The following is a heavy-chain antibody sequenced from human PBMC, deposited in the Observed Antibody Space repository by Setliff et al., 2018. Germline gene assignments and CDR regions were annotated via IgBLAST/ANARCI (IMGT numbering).Heavy chain of an antibody. V-gene: IGHV4-34*01. CDR3: ARGPAWVLDAFDI. Sequence: PSETLSLTCAVYGGSFSGYYWSWIRQPPGKGLEWIGEINHSGSTNYNPSLKSRVTISVDTSKNQFSLKLSSVTAADTAVYYCARGPAWVLDAFDIWGQGTMVTVS. CDR1: GGSFSGYY. J-gene: IGHJ3*02. D-gene: IGHD1-26*01. CDR2: INHSGST.